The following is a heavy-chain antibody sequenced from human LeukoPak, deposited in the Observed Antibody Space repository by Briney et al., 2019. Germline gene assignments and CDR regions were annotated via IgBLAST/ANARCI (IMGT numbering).Heavy chain of an antibody. D-gene: IGHD2-21*02. CDR3: ARERGFGQFCGGDCSYFDL. CDR2: IYHSGST. CDR1: GGSISSGGYS. V-gene: IGHV4-30-2*01. Sequence: SQTLSLTCAVSGGSISSGGYSWSWIRQPPGKGLEWIGYIYHSGSTYYNPPLKSRVTISVDRSKNQFSLKLSSVTAADTAVYYCARERGFGQFCGGDCSYFDLWGRGTLVTVSS. J-gene: IGHJ2*01.